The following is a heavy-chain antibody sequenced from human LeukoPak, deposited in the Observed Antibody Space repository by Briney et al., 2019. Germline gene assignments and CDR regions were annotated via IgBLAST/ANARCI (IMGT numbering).Heavy chain of an antibody. CDR1: GFTFSSYS. J-gene: IGHJ3*02. CDR3: ARENFMATSGTTFDI. V-gene: IGHV3-21*01. Sequence: GGSLRLSCAASGFTFSSYSMNWVRQAPGKGLEWVSSITSSSRYIYYADSVKGRFTISRDDAKNSLYLQMNSLRVEDTAVYYCARENFMATSGTTFDIWGQGTMVSVSS. D-gene: IGHD1-1*01. CDR2: ITSSSRYI.